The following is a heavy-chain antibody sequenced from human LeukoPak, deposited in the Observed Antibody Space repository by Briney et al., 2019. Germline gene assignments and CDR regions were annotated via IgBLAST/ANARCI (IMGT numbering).Heavy chain of an antibody. V-gene: IGHV3-30*04. CDR2: ISYDGSNK. CDR1: GLTFSSYA. Sequence: GGSLRLSCAASGLTFSSYAMHWVRQAPGKGLEWVAVISYDGSNKYYADSVKGRFTISRDNSKNTLYLQMNSLRAEDTAVYYCASPYQKSGAFDIWGQGTMVTVSS. D-gene: IGHD3-16*01. J-gene: IGHJ3*02. CDR3: ASPYQKSGAFDI.